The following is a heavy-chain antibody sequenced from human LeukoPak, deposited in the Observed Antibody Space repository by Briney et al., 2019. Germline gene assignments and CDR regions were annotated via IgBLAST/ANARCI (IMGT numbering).Heavy chain of an antibody. D-gene: IGHD2-15*01. CDR2: IRSKANSYAT. CDR3: TRHVPLGYCSGGSCYPWGMDV. CDR1: GFTFSGSA. V-gene: IGHV3-73*01. Sequence: GGSLRLSCAASGFTFSGSAMHWVRQASGKGREWVGRIRSKANSYATAYAASVKGRFTISRDDSKNTAYLQMNSLKTEDTAVYYCTRHVPLGYCSGGSCYPWGMDVWGQGTTVTVSS. J-gene: IGHJ6*02.